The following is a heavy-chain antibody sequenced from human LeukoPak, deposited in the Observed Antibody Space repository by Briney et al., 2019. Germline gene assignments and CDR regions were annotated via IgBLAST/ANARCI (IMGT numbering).Heavy chain of an antibody. CDR1: GFTVSSNY. CDR2: ISRTSRTT. CDR3: ARDIPDQYYFDY. D-gene: IGHD2-21*01. Sequence: PGGSLRLSCAASGFTVSSNYMSWVRQAPGKGLGWVSYISRTSRTTYYADSVKGRFTISRDNAQNSLCLQMNSLRAEDTAVYYCARDIPDQYYFDYWGQGILVTVSS. J-gene: IGHJ4*02. V-gene: IGHV3-48*01.